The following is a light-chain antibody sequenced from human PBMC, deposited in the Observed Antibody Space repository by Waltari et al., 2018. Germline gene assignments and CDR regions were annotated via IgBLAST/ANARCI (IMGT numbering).Light chain of an antibody. CDR1: SRDVGAYDY. CDR3: SSYGGSDSYV. CDR2: EVR. V-gene: IGLV2-8*01. J-gene: IGLJ1*01. Sequence: QSALTQPPSASGSPGQSVTISCTGTSRDVGAYDYVSWYQQYQGNAPRLLIYEVRKRPSGVPDRFSGSKSGNTASLTVSGLQAEDEADYYCSSYGGSDSYVFGSGTKVTV.